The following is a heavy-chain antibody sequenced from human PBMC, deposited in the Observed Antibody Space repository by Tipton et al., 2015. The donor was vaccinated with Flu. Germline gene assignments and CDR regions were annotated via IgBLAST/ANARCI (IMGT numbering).Heavy chain of an antibody. Sequence: QLVQSGGGVVQPGRSLRLSCVASGFTFTSHGMHWVRQAPGTGLEWVAVIWDDGSKKHYADSVKGRFAISRDNSKNTLYLDMSSLRAEDTAVYYCLRGSEAASGWVAQYPLNWLAPWGQGTLVTVSS. V-gene: IGHV3-33*01. D-gene: IGHD6-19*01. CDR2: IWDDGSKK. CDR3: LRGSEAASGWVAQYPLNWLAP. J-gene: IGHJ5*02. CDR1: GFTFTSHG.